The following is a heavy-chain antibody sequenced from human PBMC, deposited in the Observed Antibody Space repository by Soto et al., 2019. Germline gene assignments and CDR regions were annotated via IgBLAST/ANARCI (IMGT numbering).Heavy chain of an antibody. CDR2: INHSGST. J-gene: IGHJ5*02. D-gene: IGHD1-26*01. V-gene: IGHV4-34*01. CDR1: GGSFSGYY. CDR3: ARAYSGSYRKFSWFDP. Sequence: SETLSLTCAVYGGSFSGYYWSWIRQPPGKGLEWIGEINHSGSTNYNPSLKSRVTISVDTSKNQSSLKLSSVTAADTAVYYCARAYSGSYRKFSWFDPWGQGTLVTVSS.